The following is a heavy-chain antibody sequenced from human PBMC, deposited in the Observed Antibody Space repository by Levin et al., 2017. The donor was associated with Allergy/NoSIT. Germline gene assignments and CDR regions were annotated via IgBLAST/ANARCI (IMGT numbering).Heavy chain of an antibody. J-gene: IGHJ4*02. CDR3: AKGIAVAGTSIPGDDY. V-gene: IGHV3-30*18. Sequence: GESLKISCAASGFTFSSYGMHWVRQAPGKGLEWVAVISYDGSNKYYADSVKGRFTISRDNSKNTLYLQMNSLRAEDTAVYYCAKGIAVAGTSIPGDDYWGQGTLVTVSS. CDR2: ISYDGSNK. D-gene: IGHD6-19*01. CDR1: GFTFSSYG.